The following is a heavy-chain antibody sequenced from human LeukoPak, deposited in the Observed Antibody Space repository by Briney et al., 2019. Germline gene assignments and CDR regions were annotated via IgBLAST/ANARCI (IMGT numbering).Heavy chain of an antibody. CDR2: ITSSGNTI. V-gene: IGHV3-48*03. CDR3: ARGSPGY. J-gene: IGHJ4*02. Sequence: GGSLRLSCAASGFTFSSYAMNWVRQAPGKGLEWVSYITSSGNTIYYANSVKGRFTISRDNAKNSLYLQMNSLRAEDTAVYYCARGSPGYWGQGTLVTVSS. CDR1: GFTFSSYA.